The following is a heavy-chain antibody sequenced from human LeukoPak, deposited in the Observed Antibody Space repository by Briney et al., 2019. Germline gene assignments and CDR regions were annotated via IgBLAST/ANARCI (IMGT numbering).Heavy chain of an antibody. D-gene: IGHD2-15*01. CDR2: INHSGST. CDR3: ARGGFGGREGRYCSGGSCYSLSDHQLENYYMDV. J-gene: IGHJ6*03. V-gene: IGHV4-39*07. Sequence: RPSETLSLTCTVSGGSISSSSYYWGWIRQPPGKGLEWIGEINHSGSTNYNPSLKSRVTISVDTSKNQFSLKLSSVTAADTAVYYCARGGFGGREGRYCSGGSCYSLSDHQLENYYMDVWGKGTTVTVSS. CDR1: GGSISSSSYY.